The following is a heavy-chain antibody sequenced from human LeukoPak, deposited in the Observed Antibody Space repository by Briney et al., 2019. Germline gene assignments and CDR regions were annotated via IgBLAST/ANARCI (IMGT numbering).Heavy chain of an antibody. Sequence: GGSLRLSCAASGFTFSRYWMHWVRQAPGKGLVWVSRIKTDGSSTNYADSVEGRFTISRDNAKNTLYLQMNSLRAEDTAVYYCATLGFWTAEDYWGQGTLVTVSS. V-gene: IGHV3-74*01. CDR1: GFTFSRYW. J-gene: IGHJ4*02. CDR3: ATLGFWTAEDY. CDR2: IKTDGSST. D-gene: IGHD3/OR15-3a*01.